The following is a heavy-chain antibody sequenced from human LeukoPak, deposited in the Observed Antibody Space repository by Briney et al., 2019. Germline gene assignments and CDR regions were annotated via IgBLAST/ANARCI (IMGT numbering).Heavy chain of an antibody. J-gene: IGHJ6*02. CDR2: ISYDGSNK. D-gene: IGHD3-10*01. CDR1: GFTFTGYG. Sequence: PGRSLRLSCAASGFTFTGYGMHWFRQAPGKGLEWVAVISYDGSNKYYADSVKGRFTISRDNSKNTLYLQVNSLRPEDTAVYYCARTDYYGSGTTGMDVWGQGTTVTVSS. CDR3: ARTDYYGSGTTGMDV. V-gene: IGHV3-30*03.